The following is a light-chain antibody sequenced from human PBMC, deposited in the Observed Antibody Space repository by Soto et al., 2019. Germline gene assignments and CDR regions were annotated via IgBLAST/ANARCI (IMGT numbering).Light chain of an antibody. V-gene: IGKV3-15*01. CDR3: QQHDQGWT. CDR1: ESVRTK. CDR2: GAS. J-gene: IGKJ1*01. Sequence: EMVMTQSPATLSMSLGERATLSCRASESVRTKLVWYQQKPGQAPRLLIYGASTRATGIPARFSGSGSGTEFTLTISNLQSEDFAVYYCQQHDQGWTFGQGTKVEIK.